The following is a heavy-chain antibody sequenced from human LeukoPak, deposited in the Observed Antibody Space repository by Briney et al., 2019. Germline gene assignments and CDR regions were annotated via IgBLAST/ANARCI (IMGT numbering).Heavy chain of an antibody. CDR3: TPQVATIN. J-gene: IGHJ4*02. D-gene: IGHD5-12*01. CDR2: IKSKTAARTT. CDR1: GFTFSNAW. V-gene: IGHV3-15*01. Sequence: SGGSLRLSCAASGFTFSNAWMSWVRQAPGKGLEWVGRIKSKTAARTTDYAAPVKGRFTISRDDSKNTLYLQMNSLKSEDTAVYYCTPQVATINWGRGTLVTVSS.